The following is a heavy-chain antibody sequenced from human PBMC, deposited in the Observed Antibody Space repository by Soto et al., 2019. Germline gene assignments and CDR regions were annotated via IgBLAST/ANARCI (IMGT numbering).Heavy chain of an antibody. J-gene: IGHJ5*02. D-gene: IGHD2-15*01. CDR1: GGSFSGYY. CDR2: INHSGST. CDR3: ASAGVVAATHNWFDP. V-gene: IGHV4-34*01. Sequence: SETLSLTCAVYGGSFSGYYWSWIRPPPGKGLEWIGEINHSGSTNYNPSLKSRVTISVDTSKNQFSLKLSSVTAADTAVYYCASAGVVAATHNWFDPWGQGTLVTVSS.